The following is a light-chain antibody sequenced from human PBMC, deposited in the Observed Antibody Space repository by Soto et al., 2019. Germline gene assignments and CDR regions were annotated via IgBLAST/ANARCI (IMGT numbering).Light chain of an antibody. V-gene: IGKV1-39*01. Sequence: DIQMTQSPSSLYASVGDRVTITCRASQSITNYLNWYQQKPGKAPRLLIYGASSLQSEVPSRFSGSGSGTDFSFTISGLQPEDIATYYCQQSYSSPYTFGQGTKLEIK. CDR2: GAS. CDR3: QQSYSSPYT. J-gene: IGKJ2*01. CDR1: QSITNY.